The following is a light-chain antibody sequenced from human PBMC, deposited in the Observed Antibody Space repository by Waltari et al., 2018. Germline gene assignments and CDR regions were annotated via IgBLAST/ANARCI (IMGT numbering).Light chain of an antibody. CDR2: DVS. Sequence: QSALTQPAAVSGSPGQSITISCTGTSRDVGGHKPVSWYQQHPGKAPKLMIYDVSNRPSGVSSRFSGSKSGNTASLTISGLQAEDEADYYCNSYTSSSTWVFGGGTKLTVL. V-gene: IGLV2-14*03. J-gene: IGLJ3*02. CDR3: NSYTSSSTWV. CDR1: SRDVGGHKP.